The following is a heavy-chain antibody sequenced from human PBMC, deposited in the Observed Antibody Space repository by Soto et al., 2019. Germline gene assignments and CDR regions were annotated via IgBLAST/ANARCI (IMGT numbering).Heavy chain of an antibody. D-gene: IGHD1-1*01. J-gene: IGHJ6*02. Sequence: GGSLRLSCAPSGFTFSSYGMHWVRQAPGKGLEWVAVIWYDGSNKSYADSVKGRFTISRDNSKNTLFLQMNSLRTEDTALYYCARDPGAGTQAPYGMDVWGQGTTVTVSS. CDR2: IWYDGSNK. V-gene: IGHV3-33*01. CDR1: GFTFSSYG. CDR3: ARDPGAGTQAPYGMDV.